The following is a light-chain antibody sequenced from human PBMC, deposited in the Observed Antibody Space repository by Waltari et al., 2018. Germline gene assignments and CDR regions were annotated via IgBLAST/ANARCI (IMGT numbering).Light chain of an antibody. J-gene: IGLJ2*01. CDR3: SSFAGSSQML. Sequence: QSALPQPPSASGSPGQSVTISCTGTSSDVGGFDSVSWYQQHPGKVPRLMIYEVSKRPSGVPDRFSGSKSGNTASLTVSGLQVEDEADYYCSSFAGSSQMLFGGGTKLTVL. CDR2: EVS. V-gene: IGLV2-8*01. CDR1: SSDVGGFDS.